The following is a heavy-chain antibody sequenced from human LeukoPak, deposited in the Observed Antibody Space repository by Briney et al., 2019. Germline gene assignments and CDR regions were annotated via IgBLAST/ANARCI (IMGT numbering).Heavy chain of an antibody. D-gene: IGHD4-17*01. CDR2: ISSSAGTI. CDR1: GFTFSSYE. V-gene: IGHV3-48*03. J-gene: IGHJ4*02. Sequence: GGSLRLSCAASGFTFSSYEMNWVRQAPGKGLEWVSYISSSAGTIYYTDSVKGRFTISRDNAKNSLYLQMNSLRAEATAVYYCAREASSGDLEYWGQRTLVTVSS. CDR3: AREASSGDLEY.